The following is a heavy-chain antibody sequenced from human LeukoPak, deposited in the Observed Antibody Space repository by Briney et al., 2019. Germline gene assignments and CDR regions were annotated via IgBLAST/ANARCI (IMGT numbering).Heavy chain of an antibody. CDR1: GFTFSSYS. V-gene: IGHV3-53*01. J-gene: IGHJ4*02. CDR2: IYSGGST. Sequence: PGGSLRLSCAASGFTFSSYSMNWVRQAPGKGLEWVSVIYSGGSTYYADSVKGRFTISRDNSKNTLYLQMNSLRAEDTAVYYCAREDFWSGYYDYWGQGTLVTVSS. CDR3: AREDFWSGYYDY. D-gene: IGHD3-3*01.